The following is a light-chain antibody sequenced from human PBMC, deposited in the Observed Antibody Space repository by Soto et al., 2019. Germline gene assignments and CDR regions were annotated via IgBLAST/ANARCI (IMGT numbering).Light chain of an antibody. CDR2: EVT. J-gene: IGLJ3*02. CDR3: TSYVGNDIWV. CDR1: SSDVGAYKY. V-gene: IGLV2-8*01. Sequence: QSVLTQPPSASGSPGQSVTISCTGTSSDVGAYKYVSWYQQYPGKAPKLMIYEVTKRTSGVPDRFSGSKSGNTASLTVSGLQAEDEADDYCTSYVGNDIWVFGGGTQLTVL.